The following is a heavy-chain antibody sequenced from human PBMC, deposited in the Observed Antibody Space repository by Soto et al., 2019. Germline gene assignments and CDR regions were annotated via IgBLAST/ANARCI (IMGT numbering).Heavy chain of an antibody. D-gene: IGHD4-17*01. J-gene: IGHJ4*02. CDR1: GFTFSSYA. V-gene: IGHV3-23*01. CDR2: ISGSGGST. Sequence: GGSLRLSCAASGFTFSSYAMSWVRQAPGKGLEWVSAISGSGGSTYYADSVKGRFTISRDNSKNTRYLQMNSLGAEDTAVYYCAKAGYGDYQFDYWGQGTLVTVSS. CDR3: AKAGYGDYQFDY.